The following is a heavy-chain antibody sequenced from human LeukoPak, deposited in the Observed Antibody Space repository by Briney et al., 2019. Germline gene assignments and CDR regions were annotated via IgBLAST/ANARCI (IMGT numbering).Heavy chain of an antibody. J-gene: IGHJ3*02. CDR1: GGSISSSSYY. V-gene: IGHV4-39*01. CDR3: AGAVTPTDDAFDI. D-gene: IGHD1-1*01. CDR2: IYYSGST. Sequence: PSETLSLTCTVSGGSISSSSYYWGWIRQPPGKGLEWIGSIYYSGSTYYNTSLKSRVTISVDTSKNQFSLKLSSVTAADTAVYYCAGAVTPTDDAFDIWGQGTMVTVSS.